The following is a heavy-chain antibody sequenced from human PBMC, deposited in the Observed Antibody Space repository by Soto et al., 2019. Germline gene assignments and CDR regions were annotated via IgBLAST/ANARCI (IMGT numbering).Heavy chain of an antibody. CDR3: ARDKLRFQDGYYYGMDV. Sequence: GGSLRLSCAASGFTFSSYGMHWVRQAPGKGLEWVAVIWYDGSNKYYADSVKGRFTISRDNSKNTLYLQMNSLRAEDTAVYYCARDKLRFQDGYYYGMDVWGQGTTVTVSS. V-gene: IGHV3-33*01. CDR2: IWYDGSNK. J-gene: IGHJ6*02. D-gene: IGHD5-12*01. CDR1: GFTFSSYG.